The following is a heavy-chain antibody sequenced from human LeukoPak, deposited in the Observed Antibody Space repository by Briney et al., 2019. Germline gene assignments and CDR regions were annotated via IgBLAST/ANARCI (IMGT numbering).Heavy chain of an antibody. J-gene: IGHJ4*02. CDR1: GFTFSSYS. Sequence: GGSLRLSCAASGFTFSSYSINWVRQVPGKGLEWVSYISSSSTTIYYADSVKGRFTISRDNAKNSLYLQMNSLRAEDTAVYYCARDAEGYWGQGTLVTVSS. V-gene: IGHV3-48*01. CDR3: ARDAEGY. CDR2: ISSSSTTI.